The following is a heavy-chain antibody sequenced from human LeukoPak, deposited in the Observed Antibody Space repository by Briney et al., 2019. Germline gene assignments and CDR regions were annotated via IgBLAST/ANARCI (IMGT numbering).Heavy chain of an antibody. V-gene: IGHV3-30*03. CDR1: GFTFSSYG. CDR3: ARGRKPSGYYYYMDS. Sequence: PGRSLRLSCAASGFTFSSYGMHWVRQAPGKGLEWVAVISYDGSNKYYADSVKGRFTISRDNSKNTLYLHMNSLSVDDTTVHYCARGRKPSGYYYYMDSWGKGTTVTV. CDR2: ISYDGSNK. J-gene: IGHJ6*03.